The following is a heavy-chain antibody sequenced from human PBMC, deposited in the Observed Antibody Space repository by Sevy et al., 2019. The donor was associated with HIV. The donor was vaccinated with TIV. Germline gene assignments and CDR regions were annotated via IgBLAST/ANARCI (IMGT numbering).Heavy chain of an antibody. CDR2: IYSGGIT. V-gene: IGHV3-53*01. J-gene: IGHJ4*02. CDR3: ARGWQQVVRWEYYFDY. Sequence: GGSLRLSCAVSGSSVGLNYVSWVRQAPGKGLEWVSVIYSGGITYYADSVKGRFIISRDNSKSTVNLQMNSLRVEDTAVYYCARGWQQVVRWEYYFDYWGQGTLVTVSS. CDR1: GSSVGLNY. D-gene: IGHD6-13*01.